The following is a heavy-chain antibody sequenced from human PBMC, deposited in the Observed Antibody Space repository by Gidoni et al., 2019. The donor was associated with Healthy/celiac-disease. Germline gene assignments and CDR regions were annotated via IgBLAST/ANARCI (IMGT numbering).Heavy chain of an antibody. CDR1: GYTFTSYG. J-gene: IGHJ6*02. D-gene: IGHD1-26*01. V-gene: IGHV1-18*01. CDR3: ARDLGGSYHPIYYYYYGMDV. CDR2: ISAYNGNT. Sequence: QVQLVQSGAEVKKPGASVKVSCKASGYTFTSYGSSWVRQAPGQGLEWMGWISAYNGNTNYAQKLQGRVTMTTDTSTSTAYMELRSLRSDDTAVYYCARDLGGSYHPIYYYYYGMDVWGQGTTVTVSS.